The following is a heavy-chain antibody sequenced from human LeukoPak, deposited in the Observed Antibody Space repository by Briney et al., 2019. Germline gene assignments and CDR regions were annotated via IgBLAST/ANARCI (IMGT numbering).Heavy chain of an antibody. CDR2: ISGSGGST. V-gene: IGHV3-23*01. J-gene: IGHJ4*02. CDR3: AKDLSPTGEVVTPGY. CDR1: GFTFSSYA. D-gene: IGHD2-21*02. Sequence: GGSLRLSRAASGFTFSSYAMSWVRQAPGKGLEWVSAISGSGGSTYYADSVKGRFTISGDNSKNTLYLQMNSLRAEDTAVYYCAKDLSPTGEVVTPGYWGQGTLVTVSS.